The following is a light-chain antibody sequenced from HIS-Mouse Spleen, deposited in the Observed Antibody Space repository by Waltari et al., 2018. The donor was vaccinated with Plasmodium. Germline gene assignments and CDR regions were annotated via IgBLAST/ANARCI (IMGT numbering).Light chain of an antibody. CDR1: ALPKQY. V-gene: IGLV3-25*03. CDR2: KDS. CDR3: QSADSSGTYRV. Sequence: SYELTQPPSVSVSPGQTARITCSGDALPKQYASWYQQKPGQAPVRVIYKDSERPSGLPERFSGSSSGTTVTLTISGVQAEDEADYYCQSADSSGTYRVFGGGTKLTVL. J-gene: IGLJ2*01.